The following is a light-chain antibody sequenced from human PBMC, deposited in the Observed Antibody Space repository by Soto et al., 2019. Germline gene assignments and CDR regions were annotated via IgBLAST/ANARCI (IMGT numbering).Light chain of an antibody. CDR3: QQRSNWPPLT. V-gene: IGKV3-11*01. J-gene: IGKJ4*01. CDR2: DAS. CDR1: QSISSF. Sequence: EIVLTQSPATLSLSPGERATLSCRASQSISSFLGWYQQKPGQAPRLLIYDASTRATGIPARFSGSGSGTDFTLTISSLEPEDSVIYYCQQRSNWPPLTFGGGTKVEIK.